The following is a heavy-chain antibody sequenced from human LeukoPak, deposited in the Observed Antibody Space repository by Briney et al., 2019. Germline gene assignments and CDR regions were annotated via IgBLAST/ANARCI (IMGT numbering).Heavy chain of an antibody. CDR3: ARDRLDYDSSGYYQSWFDP. Sequence: SETLSLTCTVSGGSISSSSYYWGWIRQPPGKGLEWIGSIYYSGSIYYNPSLKSRVTISVDTSKNQFSLKLSSVTAADTAVYYCARDRLDYDSSGYYQSWFDPWGQGTLVTVSS. CDR2: IYYSGSI. V-gene: IGHV4-39*07. CDR1: GGSISSSSYY. J-gene: IGHJ5*02. D-gene: IGHD3-22*01.